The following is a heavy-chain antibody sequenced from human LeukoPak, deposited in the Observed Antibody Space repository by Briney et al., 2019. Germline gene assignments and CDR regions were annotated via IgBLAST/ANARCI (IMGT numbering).Heavy chain of an antibody. V-gene: IGHV3-23*01. CDR1: GFTYSNYA. CDR3: ARGPKYYFDY. Sequence: GSLRLSCAASGFTYSNYAMNWVRQAPGKGLEWVSVISGSGRSTYYADSVKGRFTISRDNAKNSLYLQMNSLRAEDTAVYYCARGPKYYFDYWGQGTLVTVSS. J-gene: IGHJ4*02. CDR2: ISGSGRST.